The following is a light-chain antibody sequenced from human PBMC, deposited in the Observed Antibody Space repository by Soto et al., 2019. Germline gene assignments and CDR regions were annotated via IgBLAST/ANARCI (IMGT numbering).Light chain of an antibody. Sequence: QPVLTQSPSASASLGASVKVTCTLSSGHSSYAIAWHQQQPERGPRYLMKVNSDGRHSKGDGVPERFSGSSSGAERYLTISSLQSEDEADYYCQTWGTGIVVFGGGTKLTVL. CDR3: QTWGTGIVV. J-gene: IGLJ2*01. CDR1: SGHSSYA. CDR2: VNSDGRH. V-gene: IGLV4-69*01.